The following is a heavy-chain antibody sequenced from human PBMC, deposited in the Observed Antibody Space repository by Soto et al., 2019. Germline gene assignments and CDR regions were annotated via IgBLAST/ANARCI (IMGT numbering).Heavy chain of an antibody. D-gene: IGHD3-16*02. CDR1: GFTFSSYG. CDR3: AKDGYDYDYIWGSYRLAYYYYYMDV. Sequence: GSLRLSCAASGFTFSSYGMHWVRQAPGKGLEWVAVISYDGSNKYYADSVKGRFTISRDNSKNTLYLQMNSLRAEDTAVYYCAKDGYDYDYIWGSYRLAYYYYYMDVWGKGTTVTVSS. V-gene: IGHV3-30*18. CDR2: ISYDGSNK. J-gene: IGHJ6*03.